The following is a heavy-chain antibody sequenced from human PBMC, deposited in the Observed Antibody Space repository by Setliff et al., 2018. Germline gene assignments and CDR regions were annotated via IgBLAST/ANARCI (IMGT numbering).Heavy chain of an antibody. CDR1: GGTFSSYA. Sequence: ASVKVSCKASGGTFSSYAISWVRQAPGQGLEWMGGIIPIFGTANYAQKFQGRVTMTTDTSTTTAYMEVRSLRSDDTAVYYCARDRKEIVVKPPAASLDYWGQGTQVTVSS. V-gene: IGHV1-69*05. CDR3: ARDRKEIVVKPPAASLDY. D-gene: IGHD2-2*01. J-gene: IGHJ4*02. CDR2: IIPIFGTA.